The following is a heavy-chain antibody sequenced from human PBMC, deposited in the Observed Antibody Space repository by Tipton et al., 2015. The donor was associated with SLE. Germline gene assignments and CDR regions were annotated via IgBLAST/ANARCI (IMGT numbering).Heavy chain of an antibody. CDR2: VYYTGSP. D-gene: IGHD1-1*01. J-gene: IGHJ4*02. Sequence: TLSLTCTVSGGPISNSNYFWAWIRQAPGVGLEWIGSVYYTGSPYDSPSLKSRVTISVDRSKNQFSLKLRSVTAADTTVYYCARSMLEPTRRYFDYWGQGILVTVSS. V-gene: IGHV4-39*07. CDR1: GGPISNSNYF. CDR3: ARSMLEPTRRYFDY.